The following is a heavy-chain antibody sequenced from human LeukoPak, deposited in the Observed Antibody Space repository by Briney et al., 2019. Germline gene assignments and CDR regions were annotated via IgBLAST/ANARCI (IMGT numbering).Heavy chain of an antibody. CDR2: ISGRGELT. V-gene: IGHV3-23*01. D-gene: IGHD3-22*01. J-gene: IGHJ5*01. CDR1: GFTFSTYA. CDR3: VKDRPNYYGSEGHYYRQNGDS. Sequence: GGSLSLSCGASGFTFSTYAMSWVRQPPGKGLEWVASISGRGELTYYTDSVRGRFTISRDNSRSTLYLQMNFLRTDDTAVYYCVKDRPNYYGSEGHYYRQNGDSWGQGTLVTVSS.